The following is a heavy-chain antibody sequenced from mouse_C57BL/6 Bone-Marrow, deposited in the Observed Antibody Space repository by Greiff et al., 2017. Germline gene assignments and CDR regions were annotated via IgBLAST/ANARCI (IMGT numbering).Heavy chain of an antibody. CDR3: ARVDGYYFDY. Sequence: EVKLVESGGGLVKPGGSLKLSCAASGFTFSSYAMSWVRQTPEKRLEWVATISDGGSYTYYPDNVKGRFTISRDNDKNNLYLQMSHLESEDTAMYYCARVDGYYFDYWGQGTTLTVSS. CDR2: ISDGGSYT. J-gene: IGHJ2*01. D-gene: IGHD2-3*01. V-gene: IGHV5-4*03. CDR1: GFTFSSYA.